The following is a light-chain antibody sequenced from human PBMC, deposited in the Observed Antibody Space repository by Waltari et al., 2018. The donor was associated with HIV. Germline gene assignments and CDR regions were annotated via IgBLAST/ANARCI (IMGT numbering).Light chain of an antibody. Sequence: DIVMTQSPATLSVSPGERATLSCRASQSVGTNLAWHQQKPGQAPRLLIYGASTRATGIPVRFSGSGSGTEFTLTISSLQSEDFAVYYCQQYNDGPRTFGQGTKLEIK. CDR1: QSVGTN. CDR2: GAS. J-gene: IGKJ2*01. CDR3: QQYNDGPRT. V-gene: IGKV3-15*01.